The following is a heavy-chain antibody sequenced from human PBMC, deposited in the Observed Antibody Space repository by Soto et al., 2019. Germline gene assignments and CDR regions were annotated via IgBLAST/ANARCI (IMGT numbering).Heavy chain of an antibody. CDR2: IYCSGST. CDR3: ARAGVGSLWFY. D-gene: IGHD3-9*01. Sequence: PSETLSLTCTVSGGSISSGDYYWSWIRQPPGKGLEWIGYIYCSGSTYYNPSLKSRVTISVDTSKNQFSLKLSPVAAADTAVYYCARAGVGSLWFYWGQGTLVTVSS. J-gene: IGHJ4*02. V-gene: IGHV4-30-4*01. CDR1: GGSISSGDYY.